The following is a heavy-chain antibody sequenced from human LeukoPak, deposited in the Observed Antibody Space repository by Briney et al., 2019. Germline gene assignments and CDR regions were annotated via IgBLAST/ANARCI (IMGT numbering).Heavy chain of an antibody. D-gene: IGHD5-12*01. J-gene: IGHJ5*02. CDR2: ISYDGSNK. CDR3: AKAGSSIVATGGNWFDP. CDR1: GFAFSSYG. Sequence: SGGSLRLSCAASGFAFSSYGIHGVRQAPGKGLEGVAVISYDGSNKYYADSVKGRFTISRDNSKNTLNLQMNSLRVEDTAVYFCAKAGSSIVATGGNWFDPWGQGTLVTLSS. V-gene: IGHV3-30*18.